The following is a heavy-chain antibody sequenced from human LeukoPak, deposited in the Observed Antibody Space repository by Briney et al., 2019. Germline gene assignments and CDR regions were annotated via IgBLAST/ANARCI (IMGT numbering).Heavy chain of an antibody. V-gene: IGHV3-30*02. J-gene: IGHJ4*02. D-gene: IGHD4-17*01. CDR1: GFTFSSHG. Sequence: PGGSLRLSCAASGFTFSSHGMHWVRQAPGKGLEWVAFIQNDGNEKCYAGSVKGRYTISRDNSKNTLYLQMNSLRTEDTADYYCAKRGTVTSNFEYWGQGTLVTVSS. CDR3: AKRGTVTSNFEY. CDR2: IQNDGNEK.